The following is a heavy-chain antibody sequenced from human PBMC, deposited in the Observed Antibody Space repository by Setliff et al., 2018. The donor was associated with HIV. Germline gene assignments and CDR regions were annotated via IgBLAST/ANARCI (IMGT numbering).Heavy chain of an antibody. CDR1: GFTFSYYG. Sequence: PGGSLRLSCATSGFTFSYYGMPWVRQAPGKGLDWVAFIRYDDTYKYYADSVKGRYTISRDNSKNTLYLQMNSLRAEDTAVYYCTKNLYRSPWSPLDYWGQGTLVTVSS. D-gene: IGHD6-19*01. V-gene: IGHV3-30*02. J-gene: IGHJ4*02. CDR2: IRYDDTYK. CDR3: TKNLYRSPWSPLDY.